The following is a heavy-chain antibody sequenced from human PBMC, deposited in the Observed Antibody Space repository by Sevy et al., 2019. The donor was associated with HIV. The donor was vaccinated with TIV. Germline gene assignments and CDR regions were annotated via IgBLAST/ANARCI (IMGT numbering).Heavy chain of an antibody. CDR2: ISSSSSYI. J-gene: IGHJ4*02. Sequence: GGSLRLSCAASGFTFSSYSMNWVRQAPGKGLEWVSSISSSSSYIYYADSVKGRFTISRDNAKNSLYLQMNSLRAEDTAVYYCARVGYCSGGSGYSDFDYWGQGTLVTVSS. CDR1: GFTFSSYS. D-gene: IGHD2-15*01. V-gene: IGHV3-21*01. CDR3: ARVGYCSGGSGYSDFDY.